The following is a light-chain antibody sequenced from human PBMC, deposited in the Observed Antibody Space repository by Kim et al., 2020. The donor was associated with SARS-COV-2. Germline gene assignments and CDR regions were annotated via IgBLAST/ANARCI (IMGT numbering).Light chain of an antibody. V-gene: IGKV3-11*01. CDR1: PSVSSY. CDR3: QQRSNWWT. J-gene: IGKJ1*01. Sequence: SLSPGERATLSCRASPSVSSYLAWYQQKPGQAPRLLIYDASNRATGIPARFSGSGSGTDFTLTISSLEPEDFAVYYCQQRSNWWTFGQGTKVDIK. CDR2: DAS.